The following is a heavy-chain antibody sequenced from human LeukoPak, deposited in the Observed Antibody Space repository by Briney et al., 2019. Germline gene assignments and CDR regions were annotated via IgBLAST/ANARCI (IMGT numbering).Heavy chain of an antibody. Sequence: GGFLGLSCAASGFTFSSNAMSWVRQAPGKGLEWVSAISGSGGSTYYADSVKGRFTISRDNSKNTLYLQMNSLRAEDTAVYYCARLDTSTYDSSGYSDYWGQGTLVPVSS. J-gene: IGHJ4*02. CDR3: ARLDTSTYDSSGYSDY. CDR2: ISGSGGST. V-gene: IGHV3-23*01. D-gene: IGHD3-22*01. CDR1: GFTFSSNA.